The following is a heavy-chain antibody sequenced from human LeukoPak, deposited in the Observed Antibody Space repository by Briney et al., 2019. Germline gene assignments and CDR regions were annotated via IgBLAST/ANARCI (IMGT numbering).Heavy chain of an antibody. CDR2: IKQDGSEK. J-gene: IGHJ4*02. D-gene: IGHD6-19*01. CDR1: GFIFSSYW. Sequence: GGSLRLSCAASGFIFSSYWMSWVRQAPGEGLEWVANIKQDGSEKYYGDSVEGRFTIFRDNAKNSLYLQMNSLRAEETAVYYCARDSTPVGSCWPYFDYWGQGTLVTVSS. V-gene: IGHV3-7*01. CDR3: ARDSTPVGSCWPYFDY.